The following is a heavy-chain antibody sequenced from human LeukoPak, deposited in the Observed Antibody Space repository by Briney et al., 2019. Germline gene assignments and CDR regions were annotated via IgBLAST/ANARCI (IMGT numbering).Heavy chain of an antibody. V-gene: IGHV1-2*02. D-gene: IGHD3-10*01. J-gene: IGHJ4*02. CDR3: SRDRGYYDSGNYPTDY. Sequence: ASVKVSCKASGYTFTGYFIHWVRQAPGQALEWMGWINPNSGGTNYAQKFQGRVTMTGDTSINTTYMELSRLTSDDTAVYYCSRDRGYYDSGNYPTDYWGQGTLVTVSS. CDR1: GYTFTGYF. CDR2: INPNSGGT.